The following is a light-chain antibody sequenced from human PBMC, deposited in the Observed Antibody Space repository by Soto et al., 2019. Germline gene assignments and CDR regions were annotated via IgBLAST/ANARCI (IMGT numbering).Light chain of an antibody. CDR2: GAS. CDR3: QQYGHSPPIYT. Sequence: EIVLTQSPGTLSLSPGERATLSCSASQSVSSTYLAWYQQKPGQAPRLLIYGASSRATGIPDRFSGSGYGTDFTLTISRLEPDALAVYYCQQYGHSPPIYTVGQGTKLEIK. V-gene: IGKV3-20*01. J-gene: IGKJ2*01. CDR1: QSVSSTY.